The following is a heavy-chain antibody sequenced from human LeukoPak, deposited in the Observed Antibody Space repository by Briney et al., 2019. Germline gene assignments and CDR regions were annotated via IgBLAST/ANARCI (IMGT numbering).Heavy chain of an antibody. V-gene: IGHV4-31*03. CDR3: AITTVTSYGMDA. J-gene: IGHJ6*02. CDR2: IYYSGST. Sequence: PSQTLSLTCTVSGGSISSGGYYWSWIRQHPGKGLEWIGYIYYSGSTYYNPSLKSRVTISVDTSKNQFSLKLSSVTAADTAVYYCAITTVTSYGMDAWGQGTTVTVSS. CDR1: GGSISSGGYY. D-gene: IGHD4-17*01.